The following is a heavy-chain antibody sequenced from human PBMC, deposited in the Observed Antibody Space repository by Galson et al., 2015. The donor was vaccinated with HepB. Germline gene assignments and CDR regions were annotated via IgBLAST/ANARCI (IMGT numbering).Heavy chain of an antibody. D-gene: IGHD3-3*01. V-gene: IGHV3-33*01. Sequence: SLRLSCAASGFTFSSYGMHWVRQAPGKGLEWVAVIWYDGSNKYYADSVKGRFTISRDNSKNTLYLQMNSLRAEDTAVYYCARDHTIFGVVTAPDYWGQGTLVTVSS. CDR3: ARDHTIFGVVTAPDY. CDR1: GFTFSSYG. CDR2: IWYDGSNK. J-gene: IGHJ4*02.